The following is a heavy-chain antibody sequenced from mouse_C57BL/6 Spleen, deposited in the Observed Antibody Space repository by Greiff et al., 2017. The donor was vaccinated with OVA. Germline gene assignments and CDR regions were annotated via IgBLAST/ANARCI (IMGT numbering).Heavy chain of an antibody. Sequence: QVQLQQSGPELVKPGASVKISCKASGYAFSSSWMNWVKQRPGKGLEWIGRIYPGDGDTNYNGKFKGKATLTADKSSSTAYMQLSSQTSEDSAVYFWARKDYYGAMDYWGQGTSVTVSS. CDR3: ARKDYYGAMDY. D-gene: IGHD1-1*01. J-gene: IGHJ4*01. V-gene: IGHV1-82*01. CDR2: IYPGDGDT. CDR1: GYAFSSSW.